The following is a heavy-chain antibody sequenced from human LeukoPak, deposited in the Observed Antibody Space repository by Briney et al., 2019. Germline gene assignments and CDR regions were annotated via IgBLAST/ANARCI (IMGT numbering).Heavy chain of an antibody. CDR3: ARRGAVAGIHPWELSEKYYFDY. CDR1: GGSISSSNW. Sequence: SGTLSLTCAVSGGSISSSNWWSWVRQPPGKGLEWICEIYHSGSTNYNPSLKSRVTISVDKSKNQFSLKLSSVTAADTAVYYCARRGAVAGIHPWELSEKYYFDYWGQGTLVTVSS. CDR2: IYHSGST. V-gene: IGHV4-4*02. J-gene: IGHJ4*02. D-gene: IGHD6-19*01.